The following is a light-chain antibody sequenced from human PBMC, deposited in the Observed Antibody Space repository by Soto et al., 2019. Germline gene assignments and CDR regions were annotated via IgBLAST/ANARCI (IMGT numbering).Light chain of an antibody. CDR2: DVS. J-gene: IGKJ1*01. V-gene: IGKV3-11*01. CDR3: QQYGSSPTT. Sequence: EIVLTQYPSTLSFSPGERATLSCMASQSVSSYLAWYQQKPGQAPRLFIYDVSKRATGIPARFSGSGSGTDFTLTISRLEPEDFAVYYCQQYGSSPTTFGQGTKVDIK. CDR1: QSVSSY.